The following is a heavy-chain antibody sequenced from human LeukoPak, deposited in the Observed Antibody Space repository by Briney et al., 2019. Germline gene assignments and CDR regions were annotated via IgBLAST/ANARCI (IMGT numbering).Heavy chain of an antibody. D-gene: IGHD1-26*01. CDR1: GFTFSVRY. CDR3: AREGYSGSYYDY. J-gene: IGHJ4*02. CDR2: SRNKANSYTT. Sequence: GGSLTLSCSVSGFTFSVRYMDWVRQAPGKGLEWVGRSRNKANSYTTEYAASVRGRFTISRDDSKNSLYLQMNSLKTEDTAVYYCAREGYSGSYYDYWGQGTQVTVSS. V-gene: IGHV3-72*01.